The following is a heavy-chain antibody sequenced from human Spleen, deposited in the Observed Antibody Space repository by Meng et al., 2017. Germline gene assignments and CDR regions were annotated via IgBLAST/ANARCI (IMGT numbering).Heavy chain of an antibody. CDR2: IYYSGST. D-gene: IGHD2-2*01. V-gene: IGHV4-39*07. J-gene: IGHJ6*02. Sequence: SETLSLTCTVSGGSISSSSYYWGWIRQPPGKGLEWIGCIYYSGSTYYNPSLKSRVTISVDTSKNQFSLKLSSVTAADTAVYYCARGLLGYCSSTSCQTNYYYYGMDVWGQGTTVTVSS. CDR3: ARGLLGYCSSTSCQTNYYYYGMDV. CDR1: GGSISSSSYY.